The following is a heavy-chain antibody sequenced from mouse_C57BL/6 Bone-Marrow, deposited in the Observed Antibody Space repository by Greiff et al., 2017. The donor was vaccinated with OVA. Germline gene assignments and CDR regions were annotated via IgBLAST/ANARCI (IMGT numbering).Heavy chain of an antibody. CDR3: ARGTTVVEPYYFDY. V-gene: IGHV1-64*01. CDR2: IHPNSGST. Sequence: QVQLQQPGAELVKPGASVKLSCKASGYTFTSYWMHWVKQRPGQGLEWIGMIHPNSGSTNYNEKFKSKATLTVDTSSSTAYMQLSSLTSEDSAVYYCARGTTVVEPYYFDYWGQGTTLTVSS. D-gene: IGHD1-1*01. J-gene: IGHJ2*01. CDR1: GYTFTSYW.